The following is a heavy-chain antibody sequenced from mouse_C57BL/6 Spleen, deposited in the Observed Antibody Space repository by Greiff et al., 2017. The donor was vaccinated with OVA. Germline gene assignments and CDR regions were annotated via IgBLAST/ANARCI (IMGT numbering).Heavy chain of an antibody. D-gene: IGHD2-12*01. CDR1: GYTFTSYW. Sequence: QVQLQQPGAELVRPGTSVKLSCKASGYTFTSYWMHWVKQRPGQGLAWIGVIDPSDSYTNYNQKFKGKATLTVDTTSSTAYMQLSSLTSEDSAVYYCARGDSFDYWGQGTTLTVSS. CDR2: IDPSDSYT. CDR3: ARGDSFDY. V-gene: IGHV1-59*01. J-gene: IGHJ2*01.